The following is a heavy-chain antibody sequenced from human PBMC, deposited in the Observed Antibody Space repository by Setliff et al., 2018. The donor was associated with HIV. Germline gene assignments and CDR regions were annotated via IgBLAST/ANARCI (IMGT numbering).Heavy chain of an antibody. CDR3: AGLVGGAVAGPY. V-gene: IGHV4-39*01. D-gene: IGHD6-19*01. CDR1: GGSISSSSYY. CDR2: IYYSGST. J-gene: IGHJ4*02. Sequence: SETLSLTCTVSGGSISSSSYYWGWIRQPPGKGLEWIGSIYYSGSTYYNPSLKGRVTISVDTSKNQFSLKLSSVTAADTAVYYCAGLVGGAVAGPYWGQGTLVTVSS.